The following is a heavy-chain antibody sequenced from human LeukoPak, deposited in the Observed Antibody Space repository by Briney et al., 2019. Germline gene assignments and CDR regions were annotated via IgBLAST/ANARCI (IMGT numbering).Heavy chain of an antibody. CDR2: INTDGSST. D-gene: IGHD3-10*01. Sequence: PGGSLRLSCAASGFTFSSYWMHWVRQAPGKGRVWVSRINTDGSSTSYADSVKVRFTISRDNAKNTLYLQMNSLRAEDTAVYYCARARYYGSGSYKYYYYGMDVWGQGTTVTVSS. CDR3: ARARYYGSGSYKYYYYGMDV. J-gene: IGHJ6*02. V-gene: IGHV3-74*01. CDR1: GFTFSSYW.